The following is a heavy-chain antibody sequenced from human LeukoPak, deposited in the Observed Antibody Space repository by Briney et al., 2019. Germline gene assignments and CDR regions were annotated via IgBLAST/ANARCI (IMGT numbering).Heavy chain of an antibody. V-gene: IGHV1-69*05. D-gene: IGHD1-26*01. CDR1: GGTFSSYA. CDR2: IIPIFGTA. CDR3: ARDRRIVGATRGFDY. J-gene: IGHJ4*02. Sequence: GSSVKVSCKASGGTFSSYAISWVRRAPGQGLGWMGGIIPIFGTANYAQKFQGRVTITTDESTSTAYMELSSLRSEDTAVYYCARDRRIVGATRGFDYWGQGTLVTVSS.